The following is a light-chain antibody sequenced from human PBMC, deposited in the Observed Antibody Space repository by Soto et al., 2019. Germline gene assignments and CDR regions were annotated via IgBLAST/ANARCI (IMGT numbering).Light chain of an antibody. CDR3: QQYGKSLSIT. CDR1: QSVSRIF. CDR2: GAS. J-gene: IGKJ5*01. V-gene: IGKV3-20*01. Sequence: EVVLTQSPGTLSLSPGERATLSCRASQSVSRIFLAWFQQKPGQTPRLLIYGASNRATGIPDRFSGSGSGTDFTPTISRVEPEDFAVYYCQQYGKSLSITFGQGTRLEIK.